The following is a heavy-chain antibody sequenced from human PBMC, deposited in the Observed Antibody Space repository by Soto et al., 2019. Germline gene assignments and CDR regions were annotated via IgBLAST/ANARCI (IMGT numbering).Heavy chain of an antibody. Sequence: QVQLQESGPGLVKPSQTLSLTCTVSGGSISSGGYYWSWIRQHPGKGLEWIGYIYYIGSTYYNPSLKRRVTISVDTSKNQFSLELSSETAADTAVYYCASIVSSAHGEFSDWGQGTLVTVSS. CDR1: GGSISSGGYY. V-gene: IGHV4-31*03. J-gene: IGHJ4*02. CDR3: ASIVSSAHGEFSD. D-gene: IGHD3-10*01. CDR2: IYYIGST.